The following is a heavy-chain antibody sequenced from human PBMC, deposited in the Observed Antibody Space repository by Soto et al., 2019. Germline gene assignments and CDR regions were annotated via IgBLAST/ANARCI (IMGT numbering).Heavy chain of an antibody. CDR2: ISYDGSNK. J-gene: IGHJ6*02. Sequence: LGGSLRLSCAASGFTFSSHGMHWVRQAPGKGLEWVAVISYDGSNKYYADSVKGRFTISRDNSKNTLYLQMSSLRAEDTAVYYCAKELGYCSGGSCYSYYYYYGMDVWGQGTTVTVSS. V-gene: IGHV3-30*18. D-gene: IGHD2-15*01. CDR1: GFTFSSHG. CDR3: AKELGYCSGGSCYSYYYYYGMDV.